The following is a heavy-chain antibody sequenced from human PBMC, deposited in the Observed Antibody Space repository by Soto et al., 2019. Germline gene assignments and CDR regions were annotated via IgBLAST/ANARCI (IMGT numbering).Heavy chain of an antibody. CDR1: GTSLSGLP. J-gene: IGHJ4*02. D-gene: IGHD4-17*01. V-gene: IGHV1-24*01. CDR3: AAGVTTFDY. CDR2: LDYEEGER. Sequence: GASVKVSCKVSGTSLSGLPMHWVRQAPGKGLEWMGSLDYEEGERSLAHRFQGRLTVTEDTSTDTAYMELSSLMSEDTAVYYCAAGVTTFDYWGQGTLVTVSS.